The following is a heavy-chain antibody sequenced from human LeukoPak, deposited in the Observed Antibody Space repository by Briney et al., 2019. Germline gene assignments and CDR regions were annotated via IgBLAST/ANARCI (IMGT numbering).Heavy chain of an antibody. D-gene: IGHD3-22*01. J-gene: IGHJ4*02. Sequence: PSETLSLTCTVSGGSISSRTFYWGWICQPPGKGLGWIGRMFSGGSTYYNPSLKSRVTISVDTSKNHFSLKLRSVTAADTAVYYCARHDNYSVSSGPFDSWGQGTLVTVSS. V-gene: IGHV4-39*02. CDR1: GGSISSRTFY. CDR2: MFSGGST. CDR3: ARHDNYSVSSGPFDS.